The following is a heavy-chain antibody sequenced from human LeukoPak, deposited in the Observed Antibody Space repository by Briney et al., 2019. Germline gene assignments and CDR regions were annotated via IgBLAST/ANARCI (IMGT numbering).Heavy chain of an antibody. CDR1: GFTFSTYG. D-gene: IGHD3-9*01. J-gene: IGHJ4*02. CDR2: LSTSTTRT. V-gene: IGHV3-23*01. Sequence: GGSLRLSCAASGFTFSTYGMSWVRQAPGKGLEWVSTLSTSTTRTYYADSVKGRFTISRDNSKRTLYLQMNSLRAEGTAVYYCAKDSGVLRHFDWLSYFDYRGQGTLVTVSS. CDR3: AKDSGVLRHFDWLSYFDY.